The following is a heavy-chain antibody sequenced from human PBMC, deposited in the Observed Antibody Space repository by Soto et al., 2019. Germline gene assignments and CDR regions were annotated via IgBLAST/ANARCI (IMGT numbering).Heavy chain of an antibody. CDR1: GFTFTGYY. V-gene: IGHV1-2*04. D-gene: IGHD1-26*01. Sequence: QVPLVQSGAEVKKPGASVKVSCKASGFTFTGYYMHWVRQAPGQGLEWMGWINPNSGGTNYAQKFQGWVTMTSDTSISTAYMELSRLRSDDTTVYYCERELKGDSGSYTFDYWGKGTLVTVSS. J-gene: IGHJ4*02. CDR2: INPNSGGT. CDR3: ERELKGDSGSYTFDY.